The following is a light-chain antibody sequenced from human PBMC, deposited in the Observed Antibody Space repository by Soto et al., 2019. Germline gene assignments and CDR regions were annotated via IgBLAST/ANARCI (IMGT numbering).Light chain of an antibody. CDR1: TSFVGTYNF. V-gene: IGLV2-23*01. Sequence: QSALTQPASVSGSAEQSITISCTGTTSFVGTYNFVSWYKQHPAKAPQVLLYERTKPPSEVSKRFSGSTSGTTGSLTISELQTEDDADYGYCRYVDASIYVFATGTKATV. J-gene: IGLJ1*01. CDR3: CRYVDASIYV. CDR2: ERT.